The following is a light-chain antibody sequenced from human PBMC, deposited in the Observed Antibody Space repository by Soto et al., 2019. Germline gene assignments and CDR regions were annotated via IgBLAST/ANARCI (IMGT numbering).Light chain of an antibody. CDR3: QQYGSSPRT. CDR2: GAS. J-gene: IGKJ1*01. V-gene: IGKV3-20*01. CDR1: QSVSSNY. Sequence: EIVLTQSPVTRSVARGERAALSCRASQSVSSNYLAWYQQKPGQAPRLLIYGASSRATGIPVRFSGSGSGTDFTLTISRLEPEDFAVYYCQQYGSSPRTFGQGTKVDIK.